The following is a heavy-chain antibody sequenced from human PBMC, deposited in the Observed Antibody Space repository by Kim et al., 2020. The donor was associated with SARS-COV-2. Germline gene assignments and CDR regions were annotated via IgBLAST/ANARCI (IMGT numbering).Heavy chain of an antibody. D-gene: IGHD3-10*01. CDR2: INHSGST. CDR1: GGSFSGYY. CDR3: ARGQGERVLWFGEQSPLYYGMDV. Sequence: SETLSLTCAVYGGSFSGYYWSWIRQPPGKGLEWIGEINHSGSTNYNPSLKSRVTISVDTSKNQFSLKLSSVTAADTAVYYCARGQGERVLWFGEQSPLYYGMDVWGQGTTVTVSS. V-gene: IGHV4-34*01. J-gene: IGHJ6*02.